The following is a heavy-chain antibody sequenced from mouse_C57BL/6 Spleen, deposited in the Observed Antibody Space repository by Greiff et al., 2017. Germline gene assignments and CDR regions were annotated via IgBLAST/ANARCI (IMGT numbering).Heavy chain of an antibody. Sequence: EVQVVESGGDLVKPGGSLKLSCAASGFTFSSYGMSWVRQTPDKRLEWVATISSGGSYTYYPDSVKGRFTISRDNAKNTLYLQMSSLKSEDTAMYYWARDGSSSGYAMDYWGQGTSVTVSS. CDR3: ARDGSSSGYAMDY. D-gene: IGHD1-1*01. V-gene: IGHV5-6*01. CDR1: GFTFSSYG. J-gene: IGHJ4*01. CDR2: ISSGGSYT.